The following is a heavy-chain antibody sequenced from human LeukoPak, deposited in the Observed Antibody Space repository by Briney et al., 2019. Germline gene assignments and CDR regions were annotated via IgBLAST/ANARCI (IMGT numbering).Heavy chain of an antibody. J-gene: IGHJ5*02. CDR1: GGSIRSGDYY. CDR2: IYYSGST. CDR3: AREDVFSEGWFDP. D-gene: IGHD1-14*01. V-gene: IGHV4-61*08. Sequence: PSETLSLTCTVSGGSIRSGDYYWSWIRQPPGNGLEWIGYIYYSGSTNYNPSLKSRVTISVDTSKNQFSLKLSSVTAADTAVYYCAREDVFSEGWFDPWGQGTLVTVSS.